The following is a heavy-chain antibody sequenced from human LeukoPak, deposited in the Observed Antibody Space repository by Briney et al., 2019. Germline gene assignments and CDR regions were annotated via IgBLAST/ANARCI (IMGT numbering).Heavy chain of an antibody. V-gene: IGHV4-59*08. CDR2: IYYSGST. D-gene: IGHD6-13*01. CDR1: GGSISSYY. J-gene: IGHJ4*02. Sequence: SETLSLTCTVSGGSISSYYWSWIRQPPGKGLEWIGYIYYSGSTNYNPSLKSRVTISVDTSKNQFSLKLSSVTAADTAVYYCARHEGFIAAAGTDYFDYWGQGTLVTVSS. CDR3: ARHEGFIAAAGTDYFDY.